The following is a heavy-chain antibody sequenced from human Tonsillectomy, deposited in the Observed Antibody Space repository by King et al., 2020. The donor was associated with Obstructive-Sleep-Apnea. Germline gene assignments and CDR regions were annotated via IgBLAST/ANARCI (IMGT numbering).Heavy chain of an antibody. J-gene: IGHJ4*02. CDR2: IYFTGIT. V-gene: IGHV4-39*07. Sequence: QLQESGPGLVKPSETLSLTCTVSGDSINSTDYYWGWIRQPPGKGLEWIGAIYFTGITYYNPSLESRVTISVDTSKSQFSLKLSSVTAADTAIYYCARESFCGRDCYYFRRNAYFDYWGQGTLVTVSS. D-gene: IGHD2-21*02. CDR1: GDSINSTDYY. CDR3: ARESFCGRDCYYFRRNAYFDY.